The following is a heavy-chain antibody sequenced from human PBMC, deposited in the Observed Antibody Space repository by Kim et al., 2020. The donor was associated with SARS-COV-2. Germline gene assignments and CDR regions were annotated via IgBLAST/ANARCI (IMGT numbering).Heavy chain of an antibody. D-gene: IGHD2-15*01. CDR1: GGTFSSYA. Sequence: SVKVSCKASGGTFSSYAISWVRQAPGQGLEWMGGIIPIFGTANYAQKFQGRVTITADESTSTAYMELSSLRSEDTAVYYCAREDIVVVVAATQDYYYYGMDVWGQGTTVTVSS. CDR3: AREDIVVVVAATQDYYYYGMDV. V-gene: IGHV1-69*13. CDR2: IIPIFGTA. J-gene: IGHJ6*02.